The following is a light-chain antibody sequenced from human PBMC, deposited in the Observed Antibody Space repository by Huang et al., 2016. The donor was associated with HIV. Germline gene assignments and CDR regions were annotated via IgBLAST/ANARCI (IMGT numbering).Light chain of an antibody. V-gene: IGKV1-13*02. J-gene: IGKJ5*01. CDR2: GAS. Sequence: AVHLTQSPSSLSASVGDTVIISCRASQDIGTSLAWYQHKTGKAPKLLISGASSLQAGVPSRFSGDSAGTHFTLFINDLQTEDFATYYCQQLHSYPITFGQGTRLDIK. CDR3: QQLHSYPIT. CDR1: QDIGTS.